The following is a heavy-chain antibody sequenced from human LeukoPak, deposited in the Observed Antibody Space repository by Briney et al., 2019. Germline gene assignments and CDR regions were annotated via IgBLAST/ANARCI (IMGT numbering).Heavy chain of an antibody. Sequence: GGSLRLSCAASGFTFSSYSMNWVRQAPGKGLEWFSCISSSSSYKYYADSVKGRFTISRDNAKNSMYLQMHSLRAEDTAVYYCARAHNWKYGSFDFWGQGTLVTVSS. CDR1: GFTFSSYS. V-gene: IGHV3-21*01. CDR3: ARAHNWKYGSFDF. J-gene: IGHJ4*02. CDR2: ISSSSSYK. D-gene: IGHD1-7*01.